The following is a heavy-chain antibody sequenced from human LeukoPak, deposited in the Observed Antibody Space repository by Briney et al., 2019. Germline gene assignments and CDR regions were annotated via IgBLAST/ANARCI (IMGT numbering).Heavy chain of an antibody. CDR1: GFTFSSYS. V-gene: IGHV3-21*01. CDR2: ISSSSSYI. J-gene: IGHJ3*02. D-gene: IGHD3-22*01. CDR3: ARDLKRRVYYDSSGSDDAFDI. Sequence: GGSLRLSCAASGFTFSSYSMNWVRQAPGKGLEWVSSISSSSSYIYYADSVRGRFTISRDNAKNSLYLQMNSLRAEDTAVYYCARDLKRRVYYDSSGSDDAFDIWGQGTMVTVSS.